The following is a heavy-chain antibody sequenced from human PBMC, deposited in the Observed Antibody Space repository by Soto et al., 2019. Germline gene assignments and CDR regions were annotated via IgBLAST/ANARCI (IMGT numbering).Heavy chain of an antibody. CDR2: ISYDGSNK. V-gene: IGHV3-30-3*01. D-gene: IGHD2-21*02. CDR3: ERDRAYCVCDCYGWLDAFDI. Sequence: GGSLRLSCAASGFTFSSYAMHWVRQAPGKGLEWVAVISYDGSNKYYADSVKGRFTISRDNSKNTLYLQMNSLRAEDTAVYYCERDRAYCVCDCYGWLDAFDIWGQGTRVTVSS. J-gene: IGHJ3*02. CDR1: GFTFSSYA.